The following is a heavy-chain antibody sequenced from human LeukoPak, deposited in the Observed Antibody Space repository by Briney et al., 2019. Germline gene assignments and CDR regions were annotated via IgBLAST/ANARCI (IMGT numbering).Heavy chain of an antibody. V-gene: IGHV1-24*01. J-gene: IGHJ5*02. CDR2: FDPEGGET. CDR1: GYTFTSYA. CDR3: ATATIFGVQWARWFDP. D-gene: IGHD3-3*01. Sequence: ASVKVSCKASGYTFTSYAMHWVRQAPGQRLEWMGGFDPEGGETIYAQKFQGRVTMTEDTSTDTAYMELSSLRSEDTAVYYCATATIFGVQWARWFDPWGQGTLVTVSS.